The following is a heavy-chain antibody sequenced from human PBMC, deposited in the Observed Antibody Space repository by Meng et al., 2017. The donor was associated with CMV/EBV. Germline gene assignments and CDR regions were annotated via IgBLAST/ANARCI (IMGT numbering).Heavy chain of an antibody. CDR2: ISSSSSYI. J-gene: IGHJ6*02. V-gene: IGHV3-21*01. CDR1: GFTFSSYS. CDR3: AREVSSNGNGYYYYYGMDV. Sequence: GESLKISCAASGFTFSSYSMNWVRQAPGKGLEWVSSISSSSSYIYYADSVKGRFTISRDNAKNSLYLQMNSLRAEDTAVYYCAREVSSNGNGYYYYYGMDVWGQGTTVTVSS. D-gene: IGHD6-13*01.